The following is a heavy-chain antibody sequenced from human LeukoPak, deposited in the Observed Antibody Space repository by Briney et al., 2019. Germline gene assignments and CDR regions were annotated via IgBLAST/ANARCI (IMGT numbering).Heavy chain of an antibody. D-gene: IGHD4-17*01. Sequence: GGSLRLSCAASGFTVSTNYMSWVRQAPGKGLEWVSVIYSDGTTYYADSVRGRFTISRDNSKNTVYLQMNSLRAEDTAVYYCANEIRPNDYWGQGTLVTVSS. CDR3: ANEIRPNDY. V-gene: IGHV3-53*01. J-gene: IGHJ4*02. CDR1: GFTVSTNY. CDR2: IYSDGTT.